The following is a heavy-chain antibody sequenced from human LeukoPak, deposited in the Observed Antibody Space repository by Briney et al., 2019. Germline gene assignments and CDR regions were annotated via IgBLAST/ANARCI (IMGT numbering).Heavy chain of an antibody. CDR3: ARDGHYGDYGPPPGAFDI. Sequence: ASVKVSCKASGYTFTSYYMHWVRQAPGQGLEWMGIINPSGGSTSYAQKFQGRVTITADKSTSTAYMELRSLRSDDTAVYYCARDGHYGDYGPPPGAFDIWGQGTMVTVSS. J-gene: IGHJ3*02. D-gene: IGHD4-17*01. CDR1: GYTFTSYY. V-gene: IGHV1-46*01. CDR2: INPSGGST.